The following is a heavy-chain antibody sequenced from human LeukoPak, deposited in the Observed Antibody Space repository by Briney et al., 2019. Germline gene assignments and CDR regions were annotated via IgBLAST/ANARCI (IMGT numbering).Heavy chain of an antibody. J-gene: IGHJ4*02. V-gene: IGHV1-69*13. CDR2: IIPIFGTA. D-gene: IGHD3-22*01. CDR3: AREIHYFDSSGSYARAYYFDY. CDR1: GGTFSSYA. Sequence: SVKVSCKASGGTFSSYAISWVRQAPGQGLEWMGGIIPIFGTANYAQKFQGRVTITADESTSTAYMELSSLRSEDTAVYYCAREIHYFDSSGSYARAYYFDYWGQGTLVTVSS.